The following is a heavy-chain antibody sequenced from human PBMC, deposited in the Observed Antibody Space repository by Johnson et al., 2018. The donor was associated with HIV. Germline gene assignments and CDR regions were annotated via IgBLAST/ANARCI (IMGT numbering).Heavy chain of an antibody. CDR3: AKDPPGS. J-gene: IGHJ3*01. V-gene: IGHV3-30*18. D-gene: IGHD2-15*01. CDR2: ITYDGGNK. Sequence: VQLVESGGGVVQPGRSLRLSCAASGFTFSNYGMHWVRQAPGKGLEWVALITYDGGNKYYADSVKGRFTISRDNSKNTLYLQMNSLRPEDTALDYCAKDPPGSWGQGTMVTVSS. CDR1: GFTFSNYG.